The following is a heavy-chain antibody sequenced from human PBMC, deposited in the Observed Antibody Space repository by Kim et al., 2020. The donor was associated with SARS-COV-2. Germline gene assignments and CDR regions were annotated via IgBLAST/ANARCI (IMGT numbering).Heavy chain of an antibody. D-gene: IGHD3-3*01. CDR2: IYYSGNT. CDR3: ARGALEIFGVVGWFDP. V-gene: IGHV4-59*13. Sequence: SETLSLTCTVSGGSISSYYWSWIRQPPGKGLEWIGYIYYSGNTNYNPSLKSRVTISVDTSKNQFSLKLSSVTAADTAVYYCARGALEIFGVVGWFDPWGQGTLVTVSS. CDR1: GGSISSYY. J-gene: IGHJ5*02.